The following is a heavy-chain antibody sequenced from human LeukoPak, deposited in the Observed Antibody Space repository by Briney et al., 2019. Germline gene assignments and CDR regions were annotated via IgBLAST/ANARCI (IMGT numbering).Heavy chain of an antibody. J-gene: IGHJ4*02. CDR2: INPNSAGT. V-gene: IGHV1-2*02. Sequence: ASVKVSCKASGYTFTAYYIHWVRQAPGQGLEWMGWINPNSAGTDYAQRFQGRVTMTGDTSISTAYMDLSRLRSDDTAVYYCARGYNWNYFDYWGQGTLVTVSS. CDR3: ARGYNWNYFDY. CDR1: GYTFTAYY. D-gene: IGHD1-20*01.